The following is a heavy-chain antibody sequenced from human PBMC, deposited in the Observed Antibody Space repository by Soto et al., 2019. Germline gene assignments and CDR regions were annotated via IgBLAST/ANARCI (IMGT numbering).Heavy chain of an antibody. Sequence: ASVTVSCKASGYTFTSYAMHWVRQAPGQGLEWMGWINPNSGGTNYAQKFQGWVTMTRDTSISTAYMELSRLRSDDTAVYYCARDARGDEAPMDYWGQGTLVTVSS. V-gene: IGHV1-2*04. CDR2: INPNSGGT. CDR3: ARDARGDEAPMDY. J-gene: IGHJ4*02. D-gene: IGHD3-10*01. CDR1: GYTFTSYA.